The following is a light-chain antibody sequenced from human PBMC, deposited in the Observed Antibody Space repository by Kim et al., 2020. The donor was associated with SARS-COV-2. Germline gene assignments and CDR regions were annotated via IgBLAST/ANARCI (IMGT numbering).Light chain of an antibody. Sequence: HTATLTCTGNSNNSGNQGAAWLQQHQGHPPKLLSYRNNNRPSGISERLSASRSGNTASLTITGLQPEDEADYYCSAWDSSLSAWVFGGGTQLTVL. CDR2: RNN. V-gene: IGLV10-54*01. CDR3: SAWDSSLSAWV. CDR1: SNNSGNQG. J-gene: IGLJ3*02.